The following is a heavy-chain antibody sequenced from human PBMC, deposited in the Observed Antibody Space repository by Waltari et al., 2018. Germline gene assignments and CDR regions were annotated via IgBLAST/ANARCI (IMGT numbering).Heavy chain of an antibody. D-gene: IGHD7-27*01. Sequence: DVHLVESGGGLVQPGGSLRLSCVASGFTFSSYWMHWVRRVPGKGLMWVSHIKSDGTGTTYADSVKGRFTVSRDNAKSTLFLQMTSLRAEDTAVYFCVRDDPGYGLDVWGQGTTVTVSS. CDR3: VRDDPGYGLDV. J-gene: IGHJ6*02. CDR1: GFTFSSYW. CDR2: IKSDGTGT. V-gene: IGHV3-74*03.